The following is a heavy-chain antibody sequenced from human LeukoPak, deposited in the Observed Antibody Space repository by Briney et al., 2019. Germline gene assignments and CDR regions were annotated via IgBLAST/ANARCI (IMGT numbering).Heavy chain of an antibody. CDR3: ATAPPGDYYFDY. J-gene: IGHJ4*02. V-gene: IGHV1-24*01. CDR1: GYTLTELS. D-gene: IGHD5-24*01. CDR2: FDPEDGET. Sequence: ASVKVSCKVSGYTLTELSMHWVRQAPGKGLEWMGGFDPEDGETIYAQKFQGRVTMTEDTSTDTAYMELSSLRSEDTAVYYCATAPPGDYYFDYWGQGTLVTVSS.